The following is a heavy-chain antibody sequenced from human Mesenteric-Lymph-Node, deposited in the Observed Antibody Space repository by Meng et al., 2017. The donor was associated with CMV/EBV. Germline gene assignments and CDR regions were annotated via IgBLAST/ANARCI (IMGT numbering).Heavy chain of an antibody. CDR3: AKDSGRETYYFDY. J-gene: IGHJ4*02. V-gene: IGHV3-30*02. Sequence: GESLKISCAASGFTFSRNNMHWVRQAPGKGLEWVTFIVYDGSNKYYVESVKGRFTISRDNSKNTLYLQMNSLRLEDTAVYYCAKDSGRETYYFDYWGQGTLVTVSS. D-gene: IGHD3-10*01. CDR2: IVYDGSNK. CDR1: GFTFSRNN.